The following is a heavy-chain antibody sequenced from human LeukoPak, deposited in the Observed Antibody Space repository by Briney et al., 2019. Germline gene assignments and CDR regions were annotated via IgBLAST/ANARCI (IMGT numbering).Heavy chain of an antibody. D-gene: IGHD3-3*01. CDR3: ARGSGYYAGAEYFEH. CDR2: INPNSGET. Sequence: ASVKVSCKASGYTLTSYYLHWVRQAPGQGPEWMGWINPNSGETNYAPKFQGRVTMTRDTSIDAAYPELGGLRSDDTAVYYCARGSGYYAGAEYFEHWGQGTLVTVSS. CDR1: GYTLTSYY. V-gene: IGHV1-2*02. J-gene: IGHJ1*01.